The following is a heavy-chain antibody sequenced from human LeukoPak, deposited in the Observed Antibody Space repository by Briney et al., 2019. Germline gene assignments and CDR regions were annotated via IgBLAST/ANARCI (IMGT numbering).Heavy chain of an antibody. J-gene: IGHJ6*02. CDR2: ISYDGSNK. CDR3: ARGLPNYYGMDV. CDR1: GFTFSSYG. Sequence: GGSLRLSCAASGFTFSSYGMHWVRQAPGKGLEWVAVISYDGSNKYYADSVKGRFTISRDNSKNTLYLQMNSLRAEDTAVYYCARGLPNYYGMDVWGQGTTVTVSS. V-gene: IGHV3-30*03.